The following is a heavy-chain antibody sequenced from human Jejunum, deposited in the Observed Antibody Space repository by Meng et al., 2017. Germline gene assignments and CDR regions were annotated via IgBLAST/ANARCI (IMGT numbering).Heavy chain of an antibody. J-gene: IGHJ4*02. CDR2: IYYSGST. Sequence: QVQLQEWAPGLVKPSQTLSLTCTVSGDSFNSPDYYWSWIRQPPEKGLGWIGYIYYSGSTYYNPSLKSRVSISGDTSNKQFSLKLTSVTAADTAVYYCARSPYSGSALPFFDYWGQGSLVTVSS. D-gene: IGHD1-26*01. CDR1: GDSFNSPDYY. V-gene: IGHV4-30-4*01. CDR3: ARSPYSGSALPFFDY.